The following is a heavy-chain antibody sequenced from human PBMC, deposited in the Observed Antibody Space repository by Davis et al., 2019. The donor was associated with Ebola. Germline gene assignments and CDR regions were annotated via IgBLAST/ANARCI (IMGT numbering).Heavy chain of an antibody. V-gene: IGHV4-39*01. CDR2: IYYSGST. D-gene: IGHD1-26*01. Sequence: MPSETLSLTCTVSGGSISSSSYYWGWIRQPPGKGLEWIGSIYYSGSTYYNPSLKSRVTISVDTSKNQFSLKLSSVTAADTAVYYCARQELGPFDYWGQGTLVTVSS. J-gene: IGHJ4*02. CDR1: GGSISSSSYY. CDR3: ARQELGPFDY.